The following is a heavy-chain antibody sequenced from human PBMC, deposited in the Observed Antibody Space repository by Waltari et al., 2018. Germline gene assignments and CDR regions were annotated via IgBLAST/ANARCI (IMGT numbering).Heavy chain of an antibody. D-gene: IGHD6-19*01. CDR3: ARSGWLDY. CDR1: GYTFSSYV. V-gene: IGHV1-3*01. Sequence: QVQLVQSGAEVKKPGASVKVSCKASGYTFSSYVMHWVPQAPGQSLEWMGWINAANTNTKYSQKFQGRVTITRDTSASTAYMELSSLTSEDTAVYYCARSGWLDYWGQGTLVTVSS. CDR2: INAANTNT. J-gene: IGHJ4*02.